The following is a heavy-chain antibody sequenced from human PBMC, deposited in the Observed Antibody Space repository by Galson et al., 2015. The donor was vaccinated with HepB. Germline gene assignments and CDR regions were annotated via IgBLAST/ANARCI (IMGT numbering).Heavy chain of an antibody. CDR3: ARPLYRAHYYYGMDV. V-gene: IGHV1-69*13. D-gene: IGHD3-10*01. J-gene: IGHJ6*02. CDR2: IISIFGTA. CDR1: GGTFSSYA. Sequence: SVKVSCKASGGTFSSYAISWVRQAPGQGLEWMGGIISIFGTANYAQKFQGRVTITADESTSTAYMELSSLRSEDTSVYYCARPLYRAHYYYGMDVWGQGTTVTVSS.